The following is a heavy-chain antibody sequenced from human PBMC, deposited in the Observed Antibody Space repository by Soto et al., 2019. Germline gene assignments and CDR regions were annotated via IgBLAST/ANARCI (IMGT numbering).Heavy chain of an antibody. J-gene: IGHJ4*02. CDR3: ARVRAPRSGSYYGY. CDR1: GYTFTSYD. Sequence: QVQLVQSGAEVKKPGASVKVSCKASGYTFTSYDINWVRQATGQGLEWMGWMNPNSGNTGYEQKLEGRVTMTRNTSISTAYMELSSLRSEDTAVYYCARVRAPRSGSYYGYWGQGPLVTVSS. CDR2: MNPNSGNT. D-gene: IGHD1-26*01. V-gene: IGHV1-8*01.